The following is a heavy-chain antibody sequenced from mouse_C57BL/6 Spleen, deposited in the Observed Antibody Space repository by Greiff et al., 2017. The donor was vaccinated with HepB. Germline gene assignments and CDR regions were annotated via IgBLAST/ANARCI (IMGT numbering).Heavy chain of an antibody. CDR3: ARGYDYDVRYFDV. D-gene: IGHD2-4*01. V-gene: IGHV1-81*01. CDR1: GYTFTSYG. Sequence: QVQLKESGAELARPGASVKLSCKASGYTFTSYGISWVKQRTGQGLEWIGEIYPRSGNTYYNEKFKGKATLTADKSSSTAYMELRSLTSEDTAVYYCARGYDYDVRYFDVWGTGTTVTVSS. J-gene: IGHJ1*03. CDR2: IYPRSGNT.